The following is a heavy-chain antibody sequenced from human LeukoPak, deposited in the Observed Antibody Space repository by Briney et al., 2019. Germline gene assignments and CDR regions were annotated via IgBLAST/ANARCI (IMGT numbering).Heavy chain of an antibody. D-gene: IGHD2-15*01. CDR1: GGSIGSGGYY. CDR2: IYYSGST. V-gene: IGHV4-39*01. CDR3: VRQRGVGSWSFDY. Sequence: SETLSLTCTVSGGSIGSGGYYWGWIRQPPGKGLEWIGSIYYSGSTYYNPSLKSRVTISVDTSKNQFSLKLSSVTAADTAVYYCVRQRGVGSWSFDYWGQGNLVTVSS. J-gene: IGHJ4*02.